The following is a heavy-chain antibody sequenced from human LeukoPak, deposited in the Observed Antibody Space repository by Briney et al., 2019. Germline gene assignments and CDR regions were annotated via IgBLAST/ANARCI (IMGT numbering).Heavy chain of an antibody. D-gene: IGHD2-8*02. CDR2: IDPGDSDT. CDR3: ARRFESRSLVL. Sequence: GESLNLSCKGSGYSFTSYWIAWVRQMPGKGLEWMGIIDPGDSDTRYSPSFQGQVAISADKSISTAYLQWTSLKASDTAMYYCARRFESRSLVLGARGTLVTVSS. CDR1: GYSFTSYW. J-gene: IGHJ1*01. V-gene: IGHV5-51*01.